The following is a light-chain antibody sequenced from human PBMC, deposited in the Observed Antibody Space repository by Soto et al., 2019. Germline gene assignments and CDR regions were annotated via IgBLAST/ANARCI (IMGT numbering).Light chain of an antibody. J-gene: IGKJ2*01. CDR3: HQFGNSPYT. Sequence: DIVLTQSPGTLSLSPGERASVSCRASQSVYTSYLAWFQQKPGQAPRLLIYGASNRATGIPDRFSGSWSGTDFTLPITGLEPEDFAVYFCHQFGNSPYTFGQGTKLEI. V-gene: IGKV3-20*01. CDR1: QSVYTSY. CDR2: GAS.